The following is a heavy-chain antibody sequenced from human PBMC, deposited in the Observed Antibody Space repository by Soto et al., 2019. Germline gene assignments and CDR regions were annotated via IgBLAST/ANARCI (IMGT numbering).Heavy chain of an antibody. V-gene: IGHV4-59*08. D-gene: IGHD2-2*01. CDR1: GGSISSYY. CDR3: ASSPIYCSSTSCYRDHSFVY. CDR2: IYYSGST. J-gene: IGHJ4*02. Sequence: SETLSLTCTVSGGSISSYYWSWIRQPPGKGLEWIGYIYYSGSTNYNPSLKSRVTISVDTSKNQFSLKLSSVTAADTAVYYCASSPIYCSSTSCYRDHSFVYWGQGTLVTVSS.